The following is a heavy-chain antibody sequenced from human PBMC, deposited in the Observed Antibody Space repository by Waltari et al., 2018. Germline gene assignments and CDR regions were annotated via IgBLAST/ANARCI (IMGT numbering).Heavy chain of an antibody. D-gene: IGHD2-21*02. CDR3: ARGRVTGGVVVTAIPVYFDY. V-gene: IGHV4-34*01. CDR2: INHSGST. Sequence: QVQLQQWGAGLLKPSETLSLTCAVYGGSFSGYYWSWIRQPPGKGLEWLGEINHSGSTNYTPSLKSRVTISVDTSKNQFSLKLSSVTAADTAVYYCARGRVTGGVVVTAIPVYFDYWGQGTLVTVSS. CDR1: GGSFSGYY. J-gene: IGHJ4*02.